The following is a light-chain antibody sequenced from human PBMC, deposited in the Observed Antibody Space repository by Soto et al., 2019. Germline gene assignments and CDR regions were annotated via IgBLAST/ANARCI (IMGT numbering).Light chain of an antibody. J-gene: IGKJ2*01. Sequence: EIVMTQSPATLSVSPGERATLSCRASQSVSSNLAWYQQKPGQAPRLLMYGAATRATGIPARFSGSGSGTEFTLTISSLQSEAFAVYYCQQYNNWPSFTFGQGAKLEI. CDR2: GAA. V-gene: IGKV3-15*01. CDR3: QQYNNWPSFT. CDR1: QSVSSN.